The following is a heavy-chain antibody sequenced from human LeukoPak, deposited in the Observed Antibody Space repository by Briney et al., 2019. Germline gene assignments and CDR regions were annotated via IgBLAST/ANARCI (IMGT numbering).Heavy chain of an antibody. D-gene: IGHD3-9*01. CDR2: ISAYNGNT. CDR3: ARTERYFDQDWFDP. V-gene: IGHV1-18*01. CDR1: GYTFTSYG. J-gene: IGHJ5*02. Sequence: WASVKVSCKASGYTFTSYGISWVRQAPGQGLEWMGWISAYNGNTNYAQKLQGRVTMTTDTSTSTAYMELRSLRSDDTAVYYCARTERYFDQDWFDPWGQGTLVTVSS.